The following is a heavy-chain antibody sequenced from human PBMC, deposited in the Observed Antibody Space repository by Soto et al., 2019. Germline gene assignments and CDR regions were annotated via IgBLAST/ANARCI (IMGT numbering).Heavy chain of an antibody. D-gene: IGHD6-6*01. J-gene: IGHJ4*02. CDR1: GFTFSSYA. V-gene: IGHV3-23*01. CDR3: AKRSSSSTFDY. CDR2: ISGSDDST. Sequence: PVGFLRLSCAASGFTFSSYAMSRVRQAPGKGLEWVSVISGSDDSTYYADSVKGRFTISRDNSKNTLYLQMNSLRAEDTAVYYCAKRSSSSTFDYWGQGTLVTVSS.